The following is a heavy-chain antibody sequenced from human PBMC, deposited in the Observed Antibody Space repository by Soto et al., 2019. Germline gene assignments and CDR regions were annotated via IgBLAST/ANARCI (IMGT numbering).Heavy chain of an antibody. D-gene: IGHD3-3*01. CDR3: ARDRVKIFGVGRGMDV. V-gene: IGHV4-61*01. CDR1: GGSVSSGSYY. Sequence: PSETLSLTCTVSGGSVSSGSYYWSWIRQPPGKGLEWIGYIYYSGSTNYNPSLKSRVTISVDTSKNQFSLKLSSVTAADTAVYYCARDRVKIFGVGRGMDVWGQGNTVTVSS. J-gene: IGHJ6*02. CDR2: IYYSGST.